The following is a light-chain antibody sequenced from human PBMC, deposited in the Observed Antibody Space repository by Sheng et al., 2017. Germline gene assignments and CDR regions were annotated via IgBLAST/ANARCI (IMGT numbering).Light chain of an antibody. CDR1: QSISGW. CDR2: KAS. CDR3: QQYNSYSRGT. Sequence: DIQMTQSPSTLSASVGDRVAITCRASQSISGWLAWYQQKPGKAPKLLIYKASSLESGVPSRFSGSGSGTEFTLTISSLQPDDFATYYCQQYNSYSRGTFGQGTKVEIK. V-gene: IGKV1-5*03. J-gene: IGKJ1*01.